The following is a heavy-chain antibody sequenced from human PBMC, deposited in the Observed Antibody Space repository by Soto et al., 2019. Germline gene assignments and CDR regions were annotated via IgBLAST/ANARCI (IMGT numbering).Heavy chain of an antibody. Sequence: PGGSMRLPCTASGFTFGDYAMRWFRQAPGKGLEWVGFIRSKAYGGTTEYAASVKGRFTISRDDSKSIAYLQMNSLKTEDTAVYYCTGPYCTNRVCPGVYYYYYYMDVWGKGTTVTVS. CDR2: IRSKAYGGTT. J-gene: IGHJ6*03. D-gene: IGHD2-8*01. CDR3: TGPYCTNRVCPGVYYYYYYMDV. V-gene: IGHV3-49*03. CDR1: GFTFGDYA.